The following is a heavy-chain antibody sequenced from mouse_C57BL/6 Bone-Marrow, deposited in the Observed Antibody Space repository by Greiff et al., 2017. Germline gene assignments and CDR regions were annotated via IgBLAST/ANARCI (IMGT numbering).Heavy chain of an antibody. J-gene: IGHJ1*03. CDR1: EYEFPSHD. D-gene: IGHD1-1*01. V-gene: IGHV5-2*01. Sequence: VQLQQSGGGLVQPGESLKLSCESNEYEFPSHDMSWVRKTPEKRLALVAAINSDGGSTYYPDTMERRFIISRDNTKKSLYLQMSSLRSEDTALYYCARHRYYGSSYGWYFDVWGTGTTVTVSS. CDR3: ARHRYYGSSYGWYFDV. CDR2: INSDGGST.